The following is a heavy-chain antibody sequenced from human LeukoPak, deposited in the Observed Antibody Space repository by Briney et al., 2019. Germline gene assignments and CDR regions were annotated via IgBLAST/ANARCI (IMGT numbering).Heavy chain of an antibody. V-gene: IGHV1-8*01. D-gene: IGHD1-26*01. J-gene: IGHJ4*02. CDR1: GYTFTSYD. CDR2: MNPKSGNT. CDR3: ARSSVGARRRIDY. Sequence: WASVKVSCKASGYTFTSYDINWVRQATGQGLEWMGWMNPKSGNTGYAQKFQGRVTMTRSTSINTAYMELNSLTSEDTAVYYCARSSVGARRRIDYWGQGTLVTVSS.